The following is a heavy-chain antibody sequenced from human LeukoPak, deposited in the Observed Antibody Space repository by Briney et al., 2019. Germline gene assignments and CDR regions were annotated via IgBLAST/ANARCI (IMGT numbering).Heavy chain of an antibody. D-gene: IGHD5-24*01. CDR3: ARVRDDYNHQFDF. CDR1: GGPMSDHY. CDR2: VYGRGGT. V-gene: IGHV4-4*07. J-gene: IGHJ4*02. Sequence: PSETLSLTCNVFGGPMSDHYWTWIRQPAGKGLEWIGRVYGRGGTNYTPSLRSRVSMSADTSKKEFSLKVTSVTAADTATYYCARVRDDYNHQFDFWGQGILDIVSS.